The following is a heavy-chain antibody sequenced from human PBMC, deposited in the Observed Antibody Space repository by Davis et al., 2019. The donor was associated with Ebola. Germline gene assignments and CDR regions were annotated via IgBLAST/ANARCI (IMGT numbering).Heavy chain of an antibody. V-gene: IGHV1-46*01. J-gene: IGHJ4*02. CDR1: GYTFTNYY. Sequence: ASVKVSCKASGYTFTNYYMHWVRQAPGQGLEWMGMINSNDGRTIYAQKFQGRVTVTRDTSISTVYMELSKLRSGDTALYYCARLTMIPTAVDFDSWGQGTLVTVSS. CDR3: ARLTMIPTAVDFDS. CDR2: INSNDGRT. D-gene: IGHD3-22*01.